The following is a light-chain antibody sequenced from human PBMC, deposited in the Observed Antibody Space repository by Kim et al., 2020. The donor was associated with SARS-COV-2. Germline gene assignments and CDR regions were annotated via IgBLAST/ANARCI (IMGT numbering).Light chain of an antibody. V-gene: IGLV3-1*01. CDR2: QDS. Sequence: VSPGQTASITCSGDKLGDKYACWYQQKPGQSPVLVIYQDSKRPSGIAERFSGSNSGNTATLTISGTQAMDEADYYCQAWDSSTVVFGGGTKLTVL. CDR3: QAWDSSTVV. J-gene: IGLJ2*01. CDR1: KLGDKY.